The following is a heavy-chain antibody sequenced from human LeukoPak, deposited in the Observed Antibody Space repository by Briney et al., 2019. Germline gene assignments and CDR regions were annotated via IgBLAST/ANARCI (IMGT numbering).Heavy chain of an antibody. CDR3: AKGLFSAFDKYLDS. D-gene: IGHD5-12*01. J-gene: IGHJ4*02. CDR1: GFDFESYT. Sequence: GGSLRLSCAASGFDFESYTMTWVRQAPGEGLEWVSLISATSSDINYAESVRGRFTITRDNAKNSLFLQMDSLRVEDTAIYYCAKGLFSAFDKYLDSWGQGTLVTVSS. V-gene: IGHV3-21*04. CDR2: ISATSSDI.